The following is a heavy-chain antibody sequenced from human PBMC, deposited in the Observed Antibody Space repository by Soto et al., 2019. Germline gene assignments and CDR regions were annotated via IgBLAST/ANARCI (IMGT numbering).Heavy chain of an antibody. CDR2: ISGSGTNT. D-gene: IGHD1-1*01. CDR3: AKEKPTTTCFYS. J-gene: IGHJ4*02. CDR1: GFSFSSYP. V-gene: IGHV3-23*01. Sequence: GGSMRLSCVASGFSFSSYPMTWVRQAPGKGLEWDSVISGSGTNTYYAESVKSRFTISRDSSQNTLYLQMNSLRAEATAVYYGAKEKPTTTCFYSWGQRTRGTVSS.